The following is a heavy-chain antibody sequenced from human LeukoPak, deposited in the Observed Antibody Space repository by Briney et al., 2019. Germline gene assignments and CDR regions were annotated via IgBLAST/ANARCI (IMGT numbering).Heavy chain of an antibody. Sequence: SENLSLTCAVYGGSFSGYYWSWIRQPPGKGLEWIGEINHSGSTNYNPSLKSRVTISVDTSKNQFSLKLSSVTAADTAVYYCARQPGYSSGWSRPYYYMDVWGKGTTVTISS. CDR1: GGSFSGYY. J-gene: IGHJ6*03. CDR3: ARQPGYSSGWSRPYYYMDV. CDR2: INHSGST. D-gene: IGHD6-19*01. V-gene: IGHV4-34*01.